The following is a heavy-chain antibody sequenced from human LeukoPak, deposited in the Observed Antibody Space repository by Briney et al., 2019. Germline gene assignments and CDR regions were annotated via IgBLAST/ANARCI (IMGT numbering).Heavy chain of an antibody. CDR3: ARAYYDISTGYLDY. CDR2: TYYRSKWYN. CDR1: GDSVSRKSAA. J-gene: IGHJ4*02. Sequence: SETLSLTCAISGDSVSRKSAAWNWIRQSPSRGLEWLGRTYYRSKWYNDYAVSVKTRISVNPDTTKNQFSWQLSSVTPEDTAVYYCARAYYDISTGYLDYWGQGTLVTVSS. D-gene: IGHD3-9*01. V-gene: IGHV6-1*01.